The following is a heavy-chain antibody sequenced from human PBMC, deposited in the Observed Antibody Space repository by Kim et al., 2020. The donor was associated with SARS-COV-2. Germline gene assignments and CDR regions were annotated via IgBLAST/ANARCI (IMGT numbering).Heavy chain of an antibody. CDR3: AKDKPMVRGVGGYYYGMDV. Sequence: GGSLRLSCAASGFSFSSCGMHWVRQAPGKGLEWVAVISYHGSNEYYADSVKGRFTISRDNSKNTLYLQMNSLRAEDTAVYYCAKDKPMVRGVGGYYYGMDVWGQGTTVTVSS. CDR2: ISYHGSNE. D-gene: IGHD3-10*01. J-gene: IGHJ6*02. CDR1: GFSFSSCG. V-gene: IGHV3-30*18.